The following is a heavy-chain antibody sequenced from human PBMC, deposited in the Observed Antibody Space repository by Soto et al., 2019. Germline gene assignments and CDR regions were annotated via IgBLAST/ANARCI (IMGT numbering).Heavy chain of an antibody. CDR1: GFSLSTSGVG. Sequence: QITLKESGPTLVKPTQTLTLTCTFSGFSLSTSGVGVGWIRQPPGKALEWLALIYWDDDKRYSPSLKSRLTITKDTSKNQVVLTMTNMDPVDTATYYCAHHHIAVAGYRFPDNWFDPWGQGTLVTVSS. D-gene: IGHD6-19*01. CDR2: IYWDDDK. J-gene: IGHJ5*02. CDR3: AHHHIAVAGYRFPDNWFDP. V-gene: IGHV2-5*02.